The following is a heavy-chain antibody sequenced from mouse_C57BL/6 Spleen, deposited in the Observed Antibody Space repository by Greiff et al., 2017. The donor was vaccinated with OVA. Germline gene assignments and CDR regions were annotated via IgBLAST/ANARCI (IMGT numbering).Heavy chain of an antibody. Sequence: EVKLMESGPGLVKPSQSLSLTCSVTGYSITSGYYWNWIRQFPGNKLEWMGYISYDGSNNYNPSLKNRISITRDTSKNQFFLKLNSVTTEDTATYYCARDYDGYYVFAYWGQGTLVTVSA. CDR2: ISYDGSN. D-gene: IGHD2-3*01. J-gene: IGHJ3*01. V-gene: IGHV3-6*01. CDR3: ARDYDGYYVFAY. CDR1: GYSITSGYY.